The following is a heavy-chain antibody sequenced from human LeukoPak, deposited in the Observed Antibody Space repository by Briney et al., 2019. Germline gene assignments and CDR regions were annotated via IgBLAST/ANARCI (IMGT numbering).Heavy chain of an antibody. CDR2: FDPEDGET. D-gene: IGHD6-6*01. Sequence: ASVRDACKVDECTVAEVCRHRWRQAHGKRLEWMGGFDPEDGETIYAQKFQGRVTMTRDTSISTAYMELSRLRSDDTAVYYCAREVREGSSSDYWGQGTLVTVSS. J-gene: IGHJ4*02. CDR3: AREVREGSSSDY. V-gene: IGHV1-24*01. CDR1: ECTVAEVC.